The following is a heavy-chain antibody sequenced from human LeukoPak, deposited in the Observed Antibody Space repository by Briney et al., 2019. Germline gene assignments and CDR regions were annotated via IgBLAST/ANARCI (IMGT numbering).Heavy chain of an antibody. CDR2: IFGGDGGT. D-gene: IGHD3-10*01. V-gene: IGHV3-23*01. CDR1: GFPLSTNG. CDR3: AKDYYALLWFGEFNRKYYFDY. J-gene: IGHJ4*02. Sequence: GGSLRLSCAASGFPLSTNGMSWVRQAPGKGLEWVSGIFGGDGGTYYADSVKGRFIISRDNSKNTLYLQMNSLRAEDTAVYYCAKDYYALLWFGEFNRKYYFDYWGQGTLVTVSS.